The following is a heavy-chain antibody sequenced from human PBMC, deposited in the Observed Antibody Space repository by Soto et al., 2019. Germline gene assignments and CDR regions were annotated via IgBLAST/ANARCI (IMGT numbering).Heavy chain of an antibody. CDR3: ARPQDYGDYGTPFAFDI. CDR1: GYSFTSYW. V-gene: IGHV5-51*01. CDR2: IYPGDSDT. J-gene: IGHJ3*02. D-gene: IGHD4-17*01. Sequence: GDSLKISCKGSGYSFTSYWIGWVRQMPGKGLEWMGIIYPGDSDTRYSPSFQGQVTISADKSISTAYLQWSSLKASDTAMYYCARPQDYGDYGTPFAFDIWGQGTMVTVSS.